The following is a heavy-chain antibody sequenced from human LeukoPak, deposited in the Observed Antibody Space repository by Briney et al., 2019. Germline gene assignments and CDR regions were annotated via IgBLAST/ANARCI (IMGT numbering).Heavy chain of an antibody. Sequence: GGSLRLSCVASGFSFNNYAMNWVRQAPGKGLEWVSLIIGSSGTTFYADSVKGRFTISRDKSKSTLYLQMNSLRAEDTAVYYCAKGAYDFLEIAYFDYWGQGRLVTVSS. V-gene: IGHV3-23*01. D-gene: IGHD3-3*01. CDR3: AKGAYDFLEIAYFDY. J-gene: IGHJ4*02. CDR1: GFSFNNYA. CDR2: IIGSSGTT.